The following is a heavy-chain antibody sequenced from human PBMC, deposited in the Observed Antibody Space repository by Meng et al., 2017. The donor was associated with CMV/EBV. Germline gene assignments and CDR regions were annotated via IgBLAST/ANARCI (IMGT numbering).Heavy chain of an antibody. D-gene: IGHD4-23*01. CDR2: INHSGST. Sequence: SETLSLTCAVYGGSFSGYYWSWIRQPPGKGLEWIGEINHSGSTNYNPSLKSRVTISVDTSKNQFSLKLSSVTAADTAVYYCASAGDYGGNSKYYFDYWGQGTLVTVSS. CDR1: GGSFSGYY. CDR3: ASAGDYGGNSKYYFDY. J-gene: IGHJ4*02. V-gene: IGHV4-34*01.